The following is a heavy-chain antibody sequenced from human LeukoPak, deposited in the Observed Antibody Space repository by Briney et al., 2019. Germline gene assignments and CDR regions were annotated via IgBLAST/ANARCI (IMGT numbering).Heavy chain of an antibody. CDR3: AREYSSSSVLGS. CDR1: GRTFSSYA. Sequence: ASVKVSCKASGRTFSSYAIRWVRQAPGQGLEWMGRIIPIFGTANNAQKFQGRVTITADKSTSTAYMELSSLRSEDTAVYYCAREYSSSSVLGSWGQGTLVTVSS. D-gene: IGHD6-6*01. V-gene: IGHV1-69*06. J-gene: IGHJ5*02. CDR2: IIPIFGTA.